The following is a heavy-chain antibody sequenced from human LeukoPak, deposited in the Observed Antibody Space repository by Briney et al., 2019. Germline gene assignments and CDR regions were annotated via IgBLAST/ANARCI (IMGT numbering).Heavy chain of an antibody. V-gene: IGHV3-53*01. CDR3: ARDPPVVTEYYFGY. CDR1: GFSVSNNY. CDR2: IYSGGST. J-gene: IGHJ4*02. Sequence: GGSLSLSCAASGFSVSNNYMAWVRQAPGKGLEWVSFIYSGGSTYYADSVKGRFTISRDNSKNTLFLQMNSLRAEDTAVYYCARDPPVVTEYYFGYWGQGTLLTVSS. D-gene: IGHD4-23*01.